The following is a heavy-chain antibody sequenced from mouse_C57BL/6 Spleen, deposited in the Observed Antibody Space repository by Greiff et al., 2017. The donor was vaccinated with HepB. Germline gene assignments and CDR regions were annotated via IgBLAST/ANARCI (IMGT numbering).Heavy chain of an antibody. J-gene: IGHJ4*01. CDR2: IYPGDGDT. CDR3: ARVGDYGSSYDAMDY. Sequence: QVQLKESGPELVKPGASVKISCKASGYAFSSSWMNWVKQRPGKGLEWIGRIYPGDGDTNYNGKFKGKATLTADKSSSTAYMQLSSLTSEDSAVYFCARVGDYGSSYDAMDYWGQGTSVTVSS. D-gene: IGHD1-1*01. V-gene: IGHV1-82*01. CDR1: GYAFSSSW.